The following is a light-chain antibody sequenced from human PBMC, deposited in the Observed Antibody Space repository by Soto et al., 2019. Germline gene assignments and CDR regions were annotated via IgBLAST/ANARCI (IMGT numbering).Light chain of an antibody. Sequence: QSALTQPASVSGSPGQSITISCTGTSSDIGGYNFVSWYQHHPGKAPKLMIYEVSKRPSGVSNRFSGSKSGNTASLTISGLQTEDEADYYCSSYTSSSPLVVFGGGTKLTVL. CDR2: EVS. J-gene: IGLJ2*01. CDR1: SSDIGGYNF. CDR3: SSYTSSSPLVV. V-gene: IGLV2-14*01.